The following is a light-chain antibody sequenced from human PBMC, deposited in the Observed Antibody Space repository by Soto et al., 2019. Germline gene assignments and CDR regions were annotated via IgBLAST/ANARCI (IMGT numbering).Light chain of an antibody. CDR3: SSYTGVSLDV. J-gene: IGLJ1*01. CDR2: DVS. Sequence: QSVLTQPASVSGSPGQSISISCTGTSSDVGGYEHVSWYQQHPGKAPRLIIHDVSSRPSGVSNRFSGSKSGNTASLTISGLQTEDEADYYCSSYTGVSLDVFGTGTKLTVL. V-gene: IGLV2-14*01. CDR1: SSDVGGYEH.